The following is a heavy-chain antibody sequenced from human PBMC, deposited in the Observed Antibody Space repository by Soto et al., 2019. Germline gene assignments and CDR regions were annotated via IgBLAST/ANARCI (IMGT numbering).Heavy chain of an antibody. CDR2: IIPIFGTA. Sequence: QVQLVQSGAEVKKPGSSVKVSCKASGGTFSSYAISWVRQAPGQGLEWMGGIIPIFGTANYAQKFQGRVTITAEECQSTAYMGLSSLRSEDTALYYCARDSPDGDYARERYYYGLDVWGQGTTVTVSS. CDR3: ARDSPDGDYARERYYYGLDV. V-gene: IGHV1-69*01. CDR1: GGTFSSYA. D-gene: IGHD4-17*01. J-gene: IGHJ6*02.